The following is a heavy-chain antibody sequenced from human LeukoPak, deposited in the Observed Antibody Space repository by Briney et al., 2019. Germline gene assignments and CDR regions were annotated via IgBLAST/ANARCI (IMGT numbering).Heavy chain of an antibody. Sequence: EGSLRLSCAASGFTFISFGMHWVRQAPGKGLQWVALISFDGGDKYYADSVKGRFTISRDNSKDTLFLQMNSLRPEDTAVYYCAKQGRDHCSGGSCYLFDYWGQGTLVTVSS. CDR3: AKQGRDHCSGGSCYLFDY. J-gene: IGHJ4*02. V-gene: IGHV3-30*18. CDR2: ISFDGGDK. D-gene: IGHD2-15*01. CDR1: GFTFISFG.